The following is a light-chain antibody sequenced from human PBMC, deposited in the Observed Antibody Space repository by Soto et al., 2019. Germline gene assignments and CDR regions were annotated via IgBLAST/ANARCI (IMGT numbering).Light chain of an antibody. CDR1: QSVSSY. Sequence: EIVLTQSPATLSLSPGERATLSCRASQSVSSYLAWYQQKPGQAPRLLIYDASNRATGIPARFSGSGSGTDFTLTISSLEPEEFAVYYCQQRSNWPPVTFGQGTQLEIK. V-gene: IGKV3-11*01. CDR3: QQRSNWPPVT. CDR2: DAS. J-gene: IGKJ2*01.